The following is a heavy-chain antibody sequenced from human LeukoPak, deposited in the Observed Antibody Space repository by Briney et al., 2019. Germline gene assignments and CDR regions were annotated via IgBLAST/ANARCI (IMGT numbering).Heavy chain of an antibody. Sequence: HPGGSLRLSCAASGFTFSSYWMSWVRQAPGKGLEWVSAISGSGGSTYYTDSVKGRFTISRDNSKNTLYLQMNSLRAEDTAVYYCAKVRRYSEGPDYWGQGTLVNVSS. CDR1: GFTFSSYW. CDR2: ISGSGGST. V-gene: IGHV3-23*01. D-gene: IGHD2-15*01. J-gene: IGHJ4*02. CDR3: AKVRRYSEGPDY.